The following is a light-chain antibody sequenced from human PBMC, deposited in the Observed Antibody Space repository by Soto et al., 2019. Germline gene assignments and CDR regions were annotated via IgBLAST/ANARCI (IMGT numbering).Light chain of an antibody. Sequence: ILMTQSPATLSVSPGERATLSCRASQSVSNNLAWYQQKPGQAPRLLIYDASTRATGIPARFSGSGSGTEFTLTISGLQSEDFAVYYCQQYNNWLPWTFRQGTKVEIK. CDR2: DAS. CDR3: QQYNNWLPWT. V-gene: IGKV3-15*01. CDR1: QSVSNN. J-gene: IGKJ1*01.